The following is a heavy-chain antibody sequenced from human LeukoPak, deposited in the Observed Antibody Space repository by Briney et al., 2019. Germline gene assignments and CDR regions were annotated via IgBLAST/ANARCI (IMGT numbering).Heavy chain of an antibody. J-gene: IGHJ4*02. CDR3: AKNSGYYHSYYIDQ. CDR1: DYSISSGYY. D-gene: IGHD3-22*01. CDR2: IYHSRST. V-gene: IGHV4-38-2*02. Sequence: SETLSVTSTVSDYSISSGYYWDWIRQPPGKGLEWIGNIYHSRSTYYNPSLKSRVTISVDTSKNQFSLKLNSVTAADTAVYYCAKNSGYYHSYYIDQWGQGTLVTVSS.